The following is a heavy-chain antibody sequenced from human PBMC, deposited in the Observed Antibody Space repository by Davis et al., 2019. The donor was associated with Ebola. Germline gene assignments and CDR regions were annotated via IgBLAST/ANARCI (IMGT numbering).Heavy chain of an antibody. V-gene: IGHV3-48*01. CDR2: ISSSSSTI. CDR1: GFTFSSYS. D-gene: IGHD3-3*01. Sequence: GESLKISCAASGFTFSSYSMNWVRQAPGKGLEWVSYISSSSSTIYYADSVKGRFTISRDNAKNSLYLQMNSLRAEDTAVYYCAKTIGSYDFWSGYYKAHAFDIWGQGTMVTVSS. CDR3: AKTIGSYDFWSGYYKAHAFDI. J-gene: IGHJ3*02.